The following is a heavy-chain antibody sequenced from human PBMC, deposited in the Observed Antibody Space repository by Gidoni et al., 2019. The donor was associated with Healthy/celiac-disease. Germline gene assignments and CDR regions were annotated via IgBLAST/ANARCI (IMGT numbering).Heavy chain of an antibody. Sequence: EVQLVESGGGLVQPGGSLRLSCAASGFTFRSYWMSWVRQAPGKGLEWVANIKQDGSEKYYVDSVKGRFTISRDNAKNSLYLQMNSLRAEDTAVYYCARDTLDVYDFWSGYYIPIPDYWGQGTLVTVSS. CDR2: IKQDGSEK. D-gene: IGHD3-3*01. V-gene: IGHV3-7*01. J-gene: IGHJ4*02. CDR3: ARDTLDVYDFWSGYYIPIPDY. CDR1: GFTFRSYW.